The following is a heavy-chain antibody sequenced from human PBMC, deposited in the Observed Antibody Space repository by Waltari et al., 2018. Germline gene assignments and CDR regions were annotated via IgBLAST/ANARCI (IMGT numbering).Heavy chain of an antibody. CDR3: ARQGGSGSDKDFDY. J-gene: IGHJ4*02. V-gene: IGHV4-39*01. CDR1: GGSISSSSYY. CDR2: IYYSGST. Sequence: QLQLQESGPGLVKPSETLSLTCTVSGGSISSSSYYWGWIRQPPGKGLEWIGSIYYSGSTYYNPSLKSRVTISVDPSKNQFSLKLSSVTSADTAVYYCARQGGSGSDKDFDYWGQGTLVTVSS. D-gene: IGHD3-10*01.